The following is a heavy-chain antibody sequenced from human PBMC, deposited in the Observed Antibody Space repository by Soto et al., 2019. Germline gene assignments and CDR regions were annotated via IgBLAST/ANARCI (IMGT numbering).Heavy chain of an antibody. D-gene: IGHD3-10*01. CDR3: ARDLPKSLLWFGELLRGDILFDY. J-gene: IGHJ4*02. CDR1: GFTFSSYA. Sequence: PGGSLRLSCAASGFTFSSYAMSWVRQAPGKGLEWVSAISGSGGSTYYADSVKGRFTISRDNSKNTLYLQMNSLGAEDTAVYYCARDLPKSLLWFGELLRGDILFDYSGQGTLVTVSS. CDR2: ISGSGGST. V-gene: IGHV3-23*01.